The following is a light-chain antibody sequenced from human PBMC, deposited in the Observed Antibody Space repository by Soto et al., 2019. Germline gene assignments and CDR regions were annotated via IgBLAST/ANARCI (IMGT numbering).Light chain of an antibody. V-gene: IGKV2-28*01. J-gene: IGKJ1*01. CDR2: LGS. CDR1: QSLLFTNGYQY. CDR3: LQSLQTPWT. Sequence: DIVMTQSPLSLPVTPGEPASISCRSSQSLLFTNGYQYLDWYLQKPGQSPQLLIYLGSHRASGVPDRFSGSGSGTDFTLKISRVEAEDVGIYYCLQSLQTPWTFGQGTKVDIK.